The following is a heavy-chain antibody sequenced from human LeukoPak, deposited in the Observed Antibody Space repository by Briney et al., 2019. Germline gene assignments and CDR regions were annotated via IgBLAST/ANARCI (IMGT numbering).Heavy chain of an antibody. D-gene: IGHD2-2*02. J-gene: IGHJ3*02. Sequence: SQTLSLTCTVSGASINTGRYYWNWIRQHPGKGLQWIGYISYSGSTFYNPSLKSRVTISVDTSKNQFSLKLSSVTAADTAVYYCARLGEYCSSTSCYMLYAFDIWGQGTMVTVSS. CDR2: ISYSGST. CDR3: ARLGEYCSSTSCYMLYAFDI. V-gene: IGHV4-31*03. CDR1: GASINTGRYY.